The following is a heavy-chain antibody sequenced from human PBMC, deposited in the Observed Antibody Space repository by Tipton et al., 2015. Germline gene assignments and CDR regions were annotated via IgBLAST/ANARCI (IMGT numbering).Heavy chain of an antibody. Sequence: TLSLTCAVSAYSISTDYYWVWIRQPPGKGLEWIGTISHSGNTFYNPSLMGRVTIFIDTSKNQFSLNLRFVTAADTAVYYCARSLFPETAGLENWFDPWGQGTLVTVSS. CDR3: ARSLFPETAGLENWFDP. V-gene: IGHV4-38-2*01. CDR1: AYSISTDYY. CDR2: ISHSGNT. J-gene: IGHJ5*02. D-gene: IGHD6-13*01.